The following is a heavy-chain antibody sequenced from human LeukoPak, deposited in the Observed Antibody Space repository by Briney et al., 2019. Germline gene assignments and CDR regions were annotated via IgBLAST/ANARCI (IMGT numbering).Heavy chain of an antibody. CDR2: INHSGST. CDR1: GGSFSGYY. CDR3: ARGRPQNIVVVVAAKDNWFDP. V-gene: IGHV4-34*01. D-gene: IGHD2-15*01. Sequence: PSETLSLTCAVYGGSFSGYYWSWIRQPPGKGLEWIGEINHSGSTNYNPSLKSRVTISVDTSKNQFSLKLSSVTAADTAVYYCARGRPQNIVVVVAAKDNWFDPWGQGTLVTVSS. J-gene: IGHJ5*02.